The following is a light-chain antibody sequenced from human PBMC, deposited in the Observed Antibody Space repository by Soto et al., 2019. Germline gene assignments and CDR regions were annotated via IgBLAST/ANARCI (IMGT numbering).Light chain of an antibody. CDR1: QSVSSSY. J-gene: IGKJ1*01. CDR3: QQYGSSPPWT. CDR2: GAS. V-gene: IGKV3-20*01. Sequence: EIGVTQSPGTLSVGPWGIATLSCRASQSVSSSYLAWYQQKPGQAPRLLIYGASSRATGIPDRFSGSGSGTDFTLTISRLEPEDFAVYYCQQYGSSPPWTFGQGTKVDIK.